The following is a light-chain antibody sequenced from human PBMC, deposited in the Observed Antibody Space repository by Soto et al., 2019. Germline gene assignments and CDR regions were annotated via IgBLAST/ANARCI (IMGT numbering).Light chain of an antibody. CDR3: QQYGSSLWT. CDR1: QSVSSSY. CDR2: GAS. Sequence: EIVLTQSPGTLSLSPGERATLSCRASQSVSSSYLAWYQQKPGQAPSLLIYGASSRATGITDRFSGSGSGTDFTLTISRLEPEDFAVYYCQQYGSSLWTFGQGTKVEIK. J-gene: IGKJ1*01. V-gene: IGKV3-20*01.